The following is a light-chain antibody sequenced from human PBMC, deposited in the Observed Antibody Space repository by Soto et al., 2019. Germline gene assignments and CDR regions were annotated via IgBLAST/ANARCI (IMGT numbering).Light chain of an antibody. CDR1: QGISSF. CDR2: GAS. J-gene: IGKJ3*01. Sequence: IQLTQSPSSLSASVGDRVTITCRASQGISSFLAWYQQKPGKAPKLLIYGASTWQSGVPSRFSGSGSGTDFTRTIVRLQPEDFATYYCQQLNSFRIPFGPGTKVEIK. V-gene: IGKV1-9*01. CDR3: QQLNSFRIP.